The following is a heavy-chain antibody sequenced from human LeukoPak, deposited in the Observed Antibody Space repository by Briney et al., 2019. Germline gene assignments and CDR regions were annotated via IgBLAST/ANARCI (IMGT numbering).Heavy chain of an antibody. Sequence: SVKVSCKASGGTFTNYAINWVRQAPGQGLEWMGGRIPIFPAPNYAQKFRGRVSITTDEATSTAYMELNSLTSEDTAVYYCAGSDTWGQGTLVSVSS. J-gene: IGHJ1*01. V-gene: IGHV1-69*05. CDR1: GGTFTNYA. CDR2: RIPIFPAP. CDR3: AGSDT.